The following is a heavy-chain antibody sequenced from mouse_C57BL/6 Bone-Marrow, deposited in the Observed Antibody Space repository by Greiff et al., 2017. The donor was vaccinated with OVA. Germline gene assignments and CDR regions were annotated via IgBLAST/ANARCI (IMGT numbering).Heavy chain of an antibody. V-gene: IGHV1-85*01. Sequence: QVQLQQSGPELVKPGASVKLSCKASGYTFPSYDINWVKQRPGQGLEWIGWIYPRDGSTKYNEKFKGKATLTVDTSSSTAYMELHSLTSEDSAVYFCAREDYYSNYFYAMDYWGQGTSVTVSS. D-gene: IGHD2-5*01. J-gene: IGHJ4*01. CDR1: GYTFPSYD. CDR2: IYPRDGST. CDR3: AREDYYSNYFYAMDY.